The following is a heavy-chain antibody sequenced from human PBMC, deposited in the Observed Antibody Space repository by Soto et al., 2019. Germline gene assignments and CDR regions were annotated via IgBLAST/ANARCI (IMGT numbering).Heavy chain of an antibody. CDR2: IIPDHHVH. Sequence: QGLLVQSGSVVKKPGSSVKVSCKAPGGTLTTYTLNWLRQAPGQGPEWMGKIIPDHHVHEYAQQFQGRLTFTADTSTDTAYMELRSLRSDDTAVYYCAAVAGTSAFVGYFEFWGQGTLVTV. J-gene: IGHJ4*02. V-gene: IGHV1-69*02. CDR3: AAVAGTSAFVGYFEF. D-gene: IGHD6-19*01. CDR1: GGTLTTYT.